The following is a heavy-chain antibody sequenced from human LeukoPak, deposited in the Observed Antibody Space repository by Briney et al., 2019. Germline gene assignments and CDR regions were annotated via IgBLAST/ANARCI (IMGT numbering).Heavy chain of an antibody. CDR1: GYTFTIYY. D-gene: IGHD2-8*01. CDR2: INPSGGST. V-gene: IGHV1-46*01. Sequence: ASVKVSCKASGYTFTIYYMHWVRQAPGQGLEWMGIINPSGGSTSYAQKFQGRVTMTRDTSTSTVYMELSSLRSEDTAVYYCARELVPDAFDIWGQGTMVTVSS. CDR3: ARELVPDAFDI. J-gene: IGHJ3*02.